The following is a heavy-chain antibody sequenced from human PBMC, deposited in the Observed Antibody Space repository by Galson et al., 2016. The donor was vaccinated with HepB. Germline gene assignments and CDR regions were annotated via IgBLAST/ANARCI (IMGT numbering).Heavy chain of an antibody. J-gene: IGHJ6*02. CDR3: VREILLVVGYYGMDV. D-gene: IGHD5-18*01. CDR1: GFTFRSYD. CDR2: IDTAGGT. Sequence: SLRLSCAASGFTFRSYDMHWVRQATGKGLEWVSGIDTAGGTSYLGSVKGRFTISRENAKNSLYLQMNSLRVGDTAVYYCVREILLVVGYYGMDVWGQGTTVTVSS. V-gene: IGHV3-13*01.